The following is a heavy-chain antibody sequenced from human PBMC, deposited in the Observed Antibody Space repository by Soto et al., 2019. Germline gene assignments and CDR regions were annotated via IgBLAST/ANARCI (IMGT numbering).Heavy chain of an antibody. CDR3: ARAVDGYNYFDY. J-gene: IGHJ4*02. CDR2: INAGNGNT. CDR1: GYTFTSYA. D-gene: IGHD5-12*01. Sequence: GASVKVSCKASGYTFTSYAMHWVRQAPGQRLEWMGWINAGNGNTKYSQKFQGRVTITRDTSASTAYMEMSRLRSEDTAVYYCARAVDGYNYFDYWVQGTLVTVSS. V-gene: IGHV1-3*01.